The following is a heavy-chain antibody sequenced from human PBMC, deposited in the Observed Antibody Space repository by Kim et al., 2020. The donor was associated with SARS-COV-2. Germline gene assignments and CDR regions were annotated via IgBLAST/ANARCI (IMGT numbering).Heavy chain of an antibody. CDR1: GFTFSSYG. D-gene: IGHD6-13*01. Sequence: GGSLRLSCAASGFTFSSYGMHWVRQAPGKGLEWVAVIWYDGSNKYYADSVKGRFTISRDNSKNTLYLQMNSLRAEDTAVYYCAREGRDNSSSWYWYYYYYYGMDVWGQGTTVTVSS. J-gene: IGHJ6*02. CDR2: IWYDGSNK. V-gene: IGHV3-33*01. CDR3: AREGRDNSSSWYWYYYYYYGMDV.